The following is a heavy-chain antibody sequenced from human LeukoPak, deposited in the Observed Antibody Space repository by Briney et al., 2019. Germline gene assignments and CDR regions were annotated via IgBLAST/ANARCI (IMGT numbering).Heavy chain of an antibody. D-gene: IGHD3-22*01. J-gene: IGHJ4*02. Sequence: SQTLSLTCTVSGGSISSGGYYWSWIRQPAGKGLEWIGRIYTSGSTTYNPSLKSRVTMSADTSKNQLSLKLSSVTAADTAVYYCARDYYDSSGYPFCDYWGQGTLVTVSS. CDR1: GGSISSGGYY. CDR3: ARDYYDSSGYPFCDY. CDR2: IYTSGST. V-gene: IGHV4-61*02.